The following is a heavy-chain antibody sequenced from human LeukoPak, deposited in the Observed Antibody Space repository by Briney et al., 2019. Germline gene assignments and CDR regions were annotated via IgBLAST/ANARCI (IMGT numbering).Heavy chain of an antibody. Sequence: GASVKVSCKASGYTFTGYYMHWVRQAPGQGLEWMGWINPNSGGTNYAQKFQGRVTMTRDTSISTAYMELSRLRSDDTAVYYCARVGFYSSSSSRHARYYYYMDVWGKGTTVTVSS. CDR2: INPNSGGT. D-gene: IGHD6-13*01. CDR3: ARVGFYSSSSSRHARYYYYMDV. CDR1: GYTFTGYY. J-gene: IGHJ6*03. V-gene: IGHV1-2*02.